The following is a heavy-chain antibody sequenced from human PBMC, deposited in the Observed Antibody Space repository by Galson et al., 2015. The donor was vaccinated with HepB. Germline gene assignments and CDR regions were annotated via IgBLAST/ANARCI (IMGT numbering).Heavy chain of an antibody. D-gene: IGHD4-11*01. Sequence: ETLSLTCTVSGGSISSYYWSWIRQPPGKGLEWIGYIYYSGSTNYNPSLKSRVTISVDTSKNQFSLKLSSVTAADTAVYYCARALTDDLPMSWGQGTLVTVSS. V-gene: IGHV4-59*01. CDR2: IYYSGST. CDR3: ARALTDDLPMS. CDR1: GGSISSYY. J-gene: IGHJ4*02.